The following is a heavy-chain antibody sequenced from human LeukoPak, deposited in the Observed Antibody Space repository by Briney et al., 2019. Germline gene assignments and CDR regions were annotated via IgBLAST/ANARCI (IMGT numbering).Heavy chain of an antibody. CDR3: ARWGGTRQFYFDY. Sequence: GGSLRLSCAASGFSLSDYGLHWVRQGLRKGVEWLAVINYDGSNRFYADSVKGRFTISKDSSENTLYLQMNSLRADDTAMYYCARWGGTRQFYFDYWGQGILATVSS. CDR2: INYDGSNR. V-gene: IGHV3-33*01. J-gene: IGHJ4*02. CDR1: GFSLSDYG. D-gene: IGHD3-16*01.